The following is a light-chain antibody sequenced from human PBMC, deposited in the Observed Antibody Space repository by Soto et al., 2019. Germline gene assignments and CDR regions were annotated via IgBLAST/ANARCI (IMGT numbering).Light chain of an antibody. CDR1: QGINNW. V-gene: IGKV1D-12*01. CDR3: QHANSFPLT. J-gene: IGKJ4*01. CDR2: TTS. Sequence: DIQMTQSPSSVSASVGDRVTITCRASQGINNWLAWYQQKPGKAPKLLIYTTSNLQSGVTSRFSGSGSGTYFTLTISRLQPEDFATYYCQHANSFPLTFGGGTKVEIK.